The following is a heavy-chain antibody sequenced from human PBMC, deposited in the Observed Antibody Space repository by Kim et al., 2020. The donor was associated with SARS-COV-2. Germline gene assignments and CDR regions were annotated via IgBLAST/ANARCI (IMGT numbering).Heavy chain of an antibody. J-gene: IGHJ4*02. CDR1: GGTFSSYA. V-gene: IGHV1-69*13. CDR2: IIPIFGTA. Sequence: SVKVSCKASGGTFSSYAISWVRQAPGQGLEWMGGIIPIFGTANYSQKFQGRVTITADESTSTAYMELSSLRSEDTAVYYCARDCGYSGYDCFDYWGQGTLVTVSS. CDR3: ARDCGYSGYDCFDY. D-gene: IGHD5-12*01.